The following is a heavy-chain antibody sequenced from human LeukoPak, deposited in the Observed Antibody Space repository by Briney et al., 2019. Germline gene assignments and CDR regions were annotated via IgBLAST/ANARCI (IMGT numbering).Heavy chain of an antibody. D-gene: IGHD1-7*01. V-gene: IGHV4-61*01. CDR3: ARDFRPYWNSNWFDP. CDR1: GGSISSSSYY. CDR2: IYYSGST. J-gene: IGHJ5*02. Sequence: PSETLSLTCTVSGGSISSSSYYWSWIRQPPGKGLEWIGYIYYSGSTNYNPSLKSRVTISVDTSKNQFSLKLSSVTAADTAVYYCARDFRPYWNSNWFDPWGQGTLVTVSS.